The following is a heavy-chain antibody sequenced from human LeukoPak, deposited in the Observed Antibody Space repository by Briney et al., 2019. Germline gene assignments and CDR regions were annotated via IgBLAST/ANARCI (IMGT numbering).Heavy chain of an antibody. CDR2: MNPNSGNT. CDR3: ARGVLSGYDLSDNWFDP. D-gene: IGHD5-12*01. Sequence: ASVKVSCKASGYTFTSYDINWVRQATGQGLEWMGWMNPNSGNTGYAQKFQGRVTMTRNTSISTAHMELSSLRSEDTAVYYCARGVLSGYDLSDNWFDPWGQGTLVTVSS. J-gene: IGHJ5*02. CDR1: GYTFTSYD. V-gene: IGHV1-8*01.